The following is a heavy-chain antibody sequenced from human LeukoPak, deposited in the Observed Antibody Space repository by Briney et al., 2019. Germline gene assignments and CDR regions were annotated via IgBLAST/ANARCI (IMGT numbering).Heavy chain of an antibody. Sequence: ASVKVSCKASGYTFTGYYMHWVRQAPGQGLEWMGWINPNSGGTNYAQKFQGRVTMTRDTSISTAYMELSRLRSDDTAVYYCATDRVGATRRDAFDIWGQGTMVTVSS. V-gene: IGHV1-2*02. J-gene: IGHJ3*02. CDR1: GYTFTGYY. CDR2: INPNSGGT. D-gene: IGHD1-26*01. CDR3: ATDRVGATRRDAFDI.